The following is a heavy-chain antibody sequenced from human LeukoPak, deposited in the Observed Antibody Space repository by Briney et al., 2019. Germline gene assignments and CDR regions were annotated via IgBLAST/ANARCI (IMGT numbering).Heavy chain of an antibody. CDR1: GFSFRSYA. D-gene: IGHD3-3*01. V-gene: IGHV3-30*03. J-gene: IGHJ4*02. CDR2: ISYDGSNQ. CDR3: ARERIMYYDFFSAYI. Sequence: PGKSLRLSCAGSGFSFRSYAMHWVRQAPGKGLEWVALISYDGSNQYYAESVKGRFIISRDNSNDILHLQMNSLTAEDTALYYCARERIMYYDFFSAYIWGQGTLVTVSS.